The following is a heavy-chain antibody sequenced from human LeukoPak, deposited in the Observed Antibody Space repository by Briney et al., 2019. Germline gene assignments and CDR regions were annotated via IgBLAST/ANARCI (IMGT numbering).Heavy chain of an antibody. D-gene: IGHD5-12*01. CDR2: ISYDGSNK. CDR3: AKDGYSGYEIGGYYFDY. Sequence: PGRSLRLSCAASGFTFSSYGMHWVRQAPGKGLEWVAVISYDGSNKYYADSVKGRFTISRDNSKNTLYLRMNSLRAEDTAVYYCAKDGYSGYEIGGYYFDYWGQGTLVTVSS. CDR1: GFTFSSYG. J-gene: IGHJ4*02. V-gene: IGHV3-30*18.